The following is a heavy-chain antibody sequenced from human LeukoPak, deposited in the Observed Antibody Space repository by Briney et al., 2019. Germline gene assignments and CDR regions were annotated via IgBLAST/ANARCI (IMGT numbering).Heavy chain of an antibody. CDR1: GFTFSSYS. CDR3: ARVRTQYYDFWSGYLFAFDI. D-gene: IGHD3-3*01. Sequence: PGGSLRLSCAASGFTFSSYSMNWVRQAPGKGLEWVSSISSSSSYIYYADSVKGRFTISRDNAKNSLYLQMNSLRAEDTAVYYCARVRTQYYDFWSGYLFAFDIWGQGTMVTASS. J-gene: IGHJ3*02. V-gene: IGHV3-21*01. CDR2: ISSSSSYI.